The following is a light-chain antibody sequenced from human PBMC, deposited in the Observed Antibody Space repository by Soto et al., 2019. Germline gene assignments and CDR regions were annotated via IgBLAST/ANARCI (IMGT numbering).Light chain of an antibody. CDR3: HQYHGFSRT. CDR1: QSISDS. V-gene: IGKV1-5*01. CDR2: DVS. J-gene: IGKJ1*01. Sequence: DIQMTQSPSTLSASVGDRVTITCRASQSISDSLAWYQQKPGKAPDLLLSDVSSLERGVASRFSGSGSGTEFPLPISSMQPDDFGPYYCHQYHGFSRTLRQGPKVEI.